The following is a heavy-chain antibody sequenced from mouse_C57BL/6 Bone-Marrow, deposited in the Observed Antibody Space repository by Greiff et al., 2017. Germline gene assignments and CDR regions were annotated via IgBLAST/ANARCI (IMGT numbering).Heavy chain of an antibody. CDR2: IDPEIGDT. J-gene: IGHJ2*01. Sequence: VQLQQSGAELVRPGASVKLSCTASGFNFKDDYIHCVKQRPEQGLEWIGWIDPEIGDTEYASKFQGKATITSDTSSNTAYLQLSSLTSEDTAVYYCSSFDGNYFDFWGQGTPLTVAS. CDR3: SSFDGNYFDF. D-gene: IGHD2-3*01. CDR1: GFNFKDDY. V-gene: IGHV14-4*01.